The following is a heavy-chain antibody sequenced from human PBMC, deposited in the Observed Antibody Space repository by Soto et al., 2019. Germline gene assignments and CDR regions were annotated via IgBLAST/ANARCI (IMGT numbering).Heavy chain of an antibody. J-gene: IGHJ4*02. D-gene: IGHD6-19*01. CDR2: INSDGSST. V-gene: IGHV3-74*01. Sequence: GGSLRLSXAASGFTFSSYWMHWVRQAPGKGLVWVSRINSDGSSTSYAVSVKGRFTISRDNAKNTLYLQMNSLRAEDTAVYYCARGGGWSYYFDYWGQGTLVTVSS. CDR1: GFTFSSYW. CDR3: ARGGGWSYYFDY.